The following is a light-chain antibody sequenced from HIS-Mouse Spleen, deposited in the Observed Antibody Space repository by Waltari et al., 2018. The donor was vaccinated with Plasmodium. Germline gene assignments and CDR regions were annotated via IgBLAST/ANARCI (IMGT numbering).Light chain of an antibody. V-gene: IGLV2-14*03. CDR3: SSYTSSSTLVV. J-gene: IGLJ2*01. CDR1: SSDVGGYNY. Sequence: QSALTQPASVSGSPGQSITISCTGTSSDVGGYNYVPWYQQHPGKAPKLMIYDVSNRPPGVSNRFSGSQACNTASLTISGLQAEDEADYYCSSYTSSSTLVVFGGGTKLTVL. CDR2: DVS.